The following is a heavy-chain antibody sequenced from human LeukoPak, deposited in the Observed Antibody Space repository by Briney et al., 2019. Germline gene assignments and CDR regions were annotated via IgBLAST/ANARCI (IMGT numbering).Heavy chain of an antibody. CDR3: AKFYEYCSSTSCTGYFEY. Sequence: PGGSLRLSCAASGFTFSSYAMSWVRQAPGKGLEWVSAISGSGGSTYYADSVKGRFTISRDNSKNTLYLQMNSLRAEDTAVYYCAKFYEYCSSTSCTGYFEYWGQGTLVTVSS. D-gene: IGHD2-2*01. V-gene: IGHV3-23*01. J-gene: IGHJ4*02. CDR2: ISGSGGST. CDR1: GFTFSSYA.